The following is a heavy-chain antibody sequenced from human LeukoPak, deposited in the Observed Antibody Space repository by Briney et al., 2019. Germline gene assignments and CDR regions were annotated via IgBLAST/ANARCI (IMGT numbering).Heavy chain of an antibody. V-gene: IGHV4-34*01. Sequence: SETLSLTCAVYGESFSGYSWNWIRQPPGKGLEWIGEINHSGSTNYNPSLKSRVTMSVDTSKNQFSLKLSSVTAADTAVYYCARGPYYGSGSFPYWGQGTLVTVSS. CDR2: INHSGST. J-gene: IGHJ4*02. CDR3: ARGPYYGSGSFPY. D-gene: IGHD3-10*01. CDR1: GESFSGYS.